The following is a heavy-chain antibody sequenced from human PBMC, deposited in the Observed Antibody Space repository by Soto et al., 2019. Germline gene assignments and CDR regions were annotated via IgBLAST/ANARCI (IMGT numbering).Heavy chain of an antibody. Sequence: SETLSLTCPVSGGSLSSYYLSWIRQPPGKGLEWIGYIYYSGTTYYNPSLKSRVTMSVDTSKNQFSLKLTSVTAVDTAVYYCARREIRGPIDYRGQGTLVTVSS. J-gene: IGHJ4*02. CDR1: GGSLSSYY. CDR3: ARREIRGPIDY. D-gene: IGHD1-26*01. CDR2: IYYSGTT. V-gene: IGHV4-59*04.